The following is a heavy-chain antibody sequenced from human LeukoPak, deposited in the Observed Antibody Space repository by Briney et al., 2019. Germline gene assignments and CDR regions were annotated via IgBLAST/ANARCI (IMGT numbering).Heavy chain of an antibody. Sequence: ASVKVSCKASGYTFTDYYVIWVRQGPGQGLEWMGWINGNSGGTKYGQKFPGRVTMTRDTSINTAYMELSGLRPDDTAVYYCARGHDTLPSYDFWGQGTLVTVSA. CDR3: ARGHDTLPSYDF. V-gene: IGHV1-2*02. CDR2: INGNSGGT. J-gene: IGHJ4*02. CDR1: GYTFTDYY.